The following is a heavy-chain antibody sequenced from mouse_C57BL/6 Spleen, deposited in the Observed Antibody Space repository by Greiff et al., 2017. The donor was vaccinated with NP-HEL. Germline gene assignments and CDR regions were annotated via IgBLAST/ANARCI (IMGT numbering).Heavy chain of an antibody. Sequence: VQLKESGPGLVKPSQSLSLTCSVTGYSITSGYYWNWIRQFPGNKLEWMGYISYDGSNNYNPSLKNRISITRDTSKNQFFLKLNSVTTEDTATYYCARVDYDQVFAYWGQGTLVTVSA. CDR3: ARVDYDQVFAY. V-gene: IGHV3-6*01. CDR2: ISYDGSN. J-gene: IGHJ3*01. CDR1: GYSITSGYY. D-gene: IGHD2-4*01.